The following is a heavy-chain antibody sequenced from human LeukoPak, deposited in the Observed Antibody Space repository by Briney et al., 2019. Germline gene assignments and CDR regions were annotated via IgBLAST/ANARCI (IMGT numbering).Heavy chain of an antibody. D-gene: IGHD3-10*01. CDR3: ARGGTMVRTKGYFDY. Sequence: SQTLSLTCTVSAGSISSGGYYWSWIRQHPGKGLERIGYIYYSGSTHYNPSLKSRVTISVDPSKNQFSLKLSSVAAADTAVYYCARGGTMVRTKGYFDYWGQGTLVTVSS. CDR2: IYYSGST. J-gene: IGHJ4*02. CDR1: AGSISSGGYY. V-gene: IGHV4-31*03.